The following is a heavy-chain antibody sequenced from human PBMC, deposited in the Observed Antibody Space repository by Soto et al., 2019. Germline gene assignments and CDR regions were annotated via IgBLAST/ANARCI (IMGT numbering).Heavy chain of an antibody. D-gene: IGHD3-3*01. J-gene: IGHJ6*02. Sequence: PSETLSLTCTVSGGSISSYYWSWIRQPPGKGLEWIGYIYYSGSTNYNPSLKSRVTISVDTSKNQFSLKLSSVTAADTAVYYCARSRATIFGVVIYYYGMDVWGQGTTVTVSS. CDR3: ARSRATIFGVVIYYYGMDV. CDR2: IYYSGST. V-gene: IGHV4-59*01. CDR1: GGSISSYY.